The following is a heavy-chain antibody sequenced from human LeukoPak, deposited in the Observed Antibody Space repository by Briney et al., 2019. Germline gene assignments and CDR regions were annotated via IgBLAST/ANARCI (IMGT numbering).Heavy chain of an antibody. V-gene: IGHV4-38-2*02. CDR1: GYSISSGYY. CDR2: IYHSGST. D-gene: IGHD5-12*01. J-gene: IGHJ5*02. CDR3: ARVQRGYSGRTTPQNGWFDP. Sequence: SETLSLTCTVSGYSISSGYYWGWIRQPPGKGLEWIGSIYHSGSTYYNPSLKSRVTISVDTSKNQFSLKLSSVTAADTAVYYCARVQRGYSGRTTPQNGWFDPWGQGTLVTVSS.